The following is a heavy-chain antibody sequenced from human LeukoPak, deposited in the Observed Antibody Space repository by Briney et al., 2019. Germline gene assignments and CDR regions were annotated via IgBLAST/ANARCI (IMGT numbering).Heavy chain of an antibody. V-gene: IGHV3-48*03. J-gene: IGHJ4*02. D-gene: IGHD3-9*01. CDR1: GFTFSSYE. CDR2: ISSSDNTI. Sequence: GGSLRLSCAASGFTFSSYEMNWVRQAPGKGLEWVSSISSSDNTIYYADSVKGRFTISRDNSKNMLYLQLNSLRAEDTAVYYCAKGDPPTYYDILTGQDYWGQGTLVTVSS. CDR3: AKGDPPTYYDILTGQDY.